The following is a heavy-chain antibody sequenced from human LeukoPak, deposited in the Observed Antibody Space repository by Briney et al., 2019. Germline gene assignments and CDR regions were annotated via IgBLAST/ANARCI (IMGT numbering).Heavy chain of an antibody. D-gene: IGHD3-9*01. CDR1: GFTFSSYS. CDR3: ARGFLDILTGSLPYYFDY. Sequence: QSGGSLRLSCAASGFTFSSYSMNWVRQAPGQGMVWVSYISSSSSTIYYADSVKGRFTISRDNAKNSLYLQMNSLRAEDTAVYYCARGFLDILTGSLPYYFDYWGQGTLVTVSS. V-gene: IGHV3-48*01. J-gene: IGHJ4*02. CDR2: ISSSSSTI.